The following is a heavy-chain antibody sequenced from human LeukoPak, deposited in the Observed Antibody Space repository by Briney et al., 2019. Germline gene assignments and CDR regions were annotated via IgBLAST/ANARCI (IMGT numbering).Heavy chain of an antibody. CDR2: ISGSGGST. D-gene: IGHD6-13*01. CDR3: AQLTSSSWPYYFDY. CDR1: GFTSSSYA. Sequence: GGSLRLSCAASGFTSSSYAMSWVRQAPGKGLEWVSAISGSGGSTYYADSVKGRLTISRDNSKNTLYLQMNSLRAEDTAVYYCAQLTSSSWPYYFDYWGQGTLVTVSS. J-gene: IGHJ4*02. V-gene: IGHV3-23*01.